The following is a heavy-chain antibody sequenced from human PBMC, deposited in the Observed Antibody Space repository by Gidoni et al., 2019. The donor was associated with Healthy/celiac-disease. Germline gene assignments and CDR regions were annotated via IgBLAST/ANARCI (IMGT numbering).Heavy chain of an antibody. Sequence: QVQLQQWGAGLLKPSETLSLTCALYGGSFSGYYWSWIRQPPGKGLEWIGEINHSVSTNYNPSLKSRVTIAVDTSKNQFSLKLSSVTAADTAVYYCARRVTVSLYFDYWGQGTLVTVSS. CDR1: GGSFSGYY. J-gene: IGHJ4*02. V-gene: IGHV4-34*01. CDR2: INHSVST. CDR3: ARRVTVSLYFDY. D-gene: IGHD4-17*01.